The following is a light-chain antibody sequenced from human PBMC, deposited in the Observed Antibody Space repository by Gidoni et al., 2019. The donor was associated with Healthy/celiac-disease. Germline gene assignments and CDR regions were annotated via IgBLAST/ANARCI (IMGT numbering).Light chain of an antibody. CDR2: AAS. V-gene: IGKV1-27*01. CDR3: QKYNSGTLT. Sequence: DIQMTQSPSSLSASVGDRVTITCWASQGISNYLAWYQQKPGKVPKLLIYAASTWQSGVPSRFSGGRCGTEFSLTISSLLQEDVATYYCQKYNSGTLTYGHGTRLDIK. CDR1: QGISNY. J-gene: IGKJ5*01.